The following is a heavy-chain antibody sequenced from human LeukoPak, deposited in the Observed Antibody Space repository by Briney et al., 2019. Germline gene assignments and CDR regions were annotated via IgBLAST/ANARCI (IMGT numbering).Heavy chain of an antibody. D-gene: IGHD2-15*01. V-gene: IGHV4-34*01. Sequence: SETLSLTCAVYGGSFSGYYWSWIRQPPGKGLEWFGEISPSGGTNYNPSLKSRVTISVDTSKRQFSLKLNSVTAADTAIYYCARGSSKAAPLGDYWSQGTLVTVSS. CDR3: ARGSSKAAPLGDY. CDR2: ISPSGGT. CDR1: GGSFSGYY. J-gene: IGHJ4*02.